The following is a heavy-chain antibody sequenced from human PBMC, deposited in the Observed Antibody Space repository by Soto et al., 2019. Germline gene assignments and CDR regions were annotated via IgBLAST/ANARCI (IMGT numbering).Heavy chain of an antibody. D-gene: IGHD2-8*02. CDR2: ISASGVTT. CDR1: GFAFHTHA. V-gene: IGHV3-23*01. J-gene: IGHJ4*02. Sequence: EVQLLESGGGLVQPGGSLRLSCAASGFAFHTHALSWVRQAPGKGLEWVSGISASGVTTYYADSVKGRFTISRDNSKNTVTLQMNSLRAEDTAFYYYAKDRTPPLSLSPSSQAIKNLLVGQCFDSWGQGTLVTVSS. CDR3: AKDRTPPLSLSPSSQAIKNLLVGQCFDS.